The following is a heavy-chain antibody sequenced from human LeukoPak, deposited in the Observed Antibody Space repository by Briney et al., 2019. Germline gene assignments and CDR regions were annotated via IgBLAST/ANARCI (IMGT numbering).Heavy chain of an antibody. CDR3: ARVASQGSSSWFDY. Sequence: SETLSLTCAVYGGSFSGYYWSWIRQPPGKGLEWIGEINHSGSTNYNPSLKSRVTISVDTSKNQFSLKLSSVTAADTAVYYCARVASQGSSSWFDYWGQGTPVTVSS. CDR1: GGSFSGYY. CDR2: INHSGST. J-gene: IGHJ4*02. V-gene: IGHV4-34*01. D-gene: IGHD6-13*01.